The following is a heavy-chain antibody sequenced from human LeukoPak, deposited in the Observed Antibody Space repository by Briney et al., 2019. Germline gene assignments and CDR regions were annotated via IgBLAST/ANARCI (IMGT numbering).Heavy chain of an antibody. CDR2: INHSGST. V-gene: IGHV4-34*01. CDR1: GGSFSGYY. D-gene: IGHD6-19*01. Sequence: SETLSLTCAVYGGSFSGYYWSWIRQPPGKGLEWIGEINHSGSTNYNPSLKSRVTISVDTSKNQFSLKLSSVTAADTAVYYCARGASSGWLDYYYYYYGMDVWGQGTTVTVSS. J-gene: IGHJ6*02. CDR3: ARGASSGWLDYYYYYYGMDV.